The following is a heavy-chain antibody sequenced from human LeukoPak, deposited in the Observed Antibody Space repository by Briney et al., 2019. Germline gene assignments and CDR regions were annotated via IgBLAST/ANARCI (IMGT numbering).Heavy chain of an antibody. V-gene: IGHV3-23*01. CDR1: GITLSNYG. Sequence: GGSLRLSCAVSGITLSNYGMSWVRQAPGKGLEWVAGISDSGGRTNYADSVKGRFTISRDNPKNTLYLQMNSLRAEDTAVYFCAKRGVVIRVILVGFHEEAYYFESWGQGALVTVSS. CDR3: AKRGVVIRVILVGFHEEAYYFES. J-gene: IGHJ4*02. D-gene: IGHD2-21*01. CDR2: ISDSGGRT.